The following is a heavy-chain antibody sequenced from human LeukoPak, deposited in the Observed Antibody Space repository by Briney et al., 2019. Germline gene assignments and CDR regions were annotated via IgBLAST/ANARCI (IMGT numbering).Heavy chain of an antibody. Sequence: PGGSLTLSCAASGFTFSRFGMHWVRQAPGKGLVWVSRINSDGSSTSYADSVKGRFTISRDNAKNTLYLQMDSLRAEDTAVYYCARVRSSWSRHDAFDIWGQGTMVTVSS. CDR2: INSDGSST. CDR3: ARVRSSWSRHDAFDI. J-gene: IGHJ3*02. CDR1: GFTFSRFG. D-gene: IGHD6-13*01. V-gene: IGHV3-74*01.